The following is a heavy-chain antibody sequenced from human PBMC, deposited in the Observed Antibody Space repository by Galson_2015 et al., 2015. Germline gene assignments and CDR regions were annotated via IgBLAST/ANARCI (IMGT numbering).Heavy chain of an antibody. CDR3: AREFYGMDV. Sequence: GAISGDRASSHSAAWIWIRQSPSRGLEWLGRTYYRSKRYNDYAVSVKSRITINPDTSKNQFSLLLNSVTPEDTAVYYCAREFYGMDVWVQGTTFTVSS. J-gene: IGHJ6*02. V-gene: IGHV6-1*01. CDR2: TYYRSKRYN. CDR1: GDRASSHSAA.